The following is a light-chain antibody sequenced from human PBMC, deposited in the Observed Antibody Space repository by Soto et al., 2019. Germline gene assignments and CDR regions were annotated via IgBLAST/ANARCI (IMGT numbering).Light chain of an antibody. V-gene: IGKV3-20*01. CDR1: QSVSSN. J-gene: IGKJ1*01. CDR3: HQYGISPPRT. Sequence: EIVLTHSPATLSVSPGERATLSCRSSQSVSSNLAWYQQKPGQAPRLLIYGASSRATGIPDRFSGSGSGTDFTLTITRLEPEDFAVYYCHQYGISPPRTFGQGTKVDIK. CDR2: GAS.